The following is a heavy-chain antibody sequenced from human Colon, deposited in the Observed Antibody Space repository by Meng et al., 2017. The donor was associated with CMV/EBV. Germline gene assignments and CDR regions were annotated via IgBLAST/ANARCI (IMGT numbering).Heavy chain of an antibody. CDR1: GFSLSTPGVG. Sequence: QMPLRQSDPTEPQPPQPLTLACYITGFSLSTPGVGLGWIRQSPGKALEWLAGVFWDDDKLYSPSLKNRLTITKDTSKNQVVLTLTNMDPVDTATYYCAHRRSRTYSIDYWGQGTLVTVSS. V-gene: IGHV2-5*02. D-gene: IGHD5-12*01. J-gene: IGHJ4*02. CDR2: VFWDDDK. CDR3: AHRRSRTYSIDY.